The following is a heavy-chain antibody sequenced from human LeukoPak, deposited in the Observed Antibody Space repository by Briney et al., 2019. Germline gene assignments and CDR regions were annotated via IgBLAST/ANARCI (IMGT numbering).Heavy chain of an antibody. CDR1: GVSISNYY. Sequence: SETLSLTCTVSGVSISNYYWSWIRQPPGKGLEWIGHIYYSGSTNYNPSLKSRVTISVDTSKNQFSLKVNSVTAADTAVYYCARDTTTDYYYYYGLDVWGQGTTVTVSS. V-gene: IGHV4-59*01. CDR2: IYYSGST. CDR3: ARDTTTDYYYYYGLDV. D-gene: IGHD5-12*01. J-gene: IGHJ6*02.